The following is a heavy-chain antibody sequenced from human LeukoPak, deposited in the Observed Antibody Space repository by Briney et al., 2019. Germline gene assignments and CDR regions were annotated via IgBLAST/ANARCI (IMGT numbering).Heavy chain of an antibody. CDR3: AKERREQSRDNYFDY. D-gene: IGHD1-26*01. CDR1: GSSIRHYA. Sequence: GGTLRICCESAGSSIRHYAMSCTRLAPRRELDKDPVISGSGLTTFYADSVKGRYTISRDNSKNTLYLQMNSLRAEDTAVYYCAKERREQSRDNYFDYWGQGTLVTVSS. CDR2: ISGSGLTT. J-gene: IGHJ4*02. V-gene: IGHV3-23*01.